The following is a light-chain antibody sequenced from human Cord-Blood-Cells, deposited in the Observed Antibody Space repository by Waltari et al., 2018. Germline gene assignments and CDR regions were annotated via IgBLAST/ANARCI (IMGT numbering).Light chain of an antibody. J-gene: IGKJ3*01. CDR1: QSVSSY. Sequence: EIVLTQSPATLSLSPGERATLSCRASQSVSSYLAWYQPKPGQAPRLLIYDASNRATGIPARFSGSGSGTDFTLTISSLEPEDFAVYYCQQRSNWITFGPGTKVDIK. CDR2: DAS. CDR3: QQRSNWIT. V-gene: IGKV3-11*01.